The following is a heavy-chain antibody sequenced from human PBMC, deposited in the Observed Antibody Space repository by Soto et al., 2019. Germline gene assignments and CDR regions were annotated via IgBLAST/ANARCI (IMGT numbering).Heavy chain of an antibody. V-gene: IGHV1-18*01. D-gene: IGHD4-17*01. CDR1: GYTFTSYC. Sequence: ASVNVSCKSSGYTFTSYCISWVRQAPGQGLEWMGWISAYNGNTNYAQKLQGRVTMTTDTSTSTAYMELRSLRSDDTAVYYCARGLDYGGNSGPFDYWGQGTLVTVSS. CDR3: ARGLDYGGNSGPFDY. CDR2: ISAYNGNT. J-gene: IGHJ4*02.